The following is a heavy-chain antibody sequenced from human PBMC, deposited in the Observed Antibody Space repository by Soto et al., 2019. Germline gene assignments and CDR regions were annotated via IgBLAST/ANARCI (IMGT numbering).Heavy chain of an antibody. V-gene: IGHV3-64D*06. D-gene: IGHD3-10*01. CDR2: ISSNGGST. J-gene: IGHJ6*02. Sequence: RRLSCSASGFTFSSYAMHWVRQAPGKGLEYVSAISSNGGSTYYADSVKGRFTISRDNSKNTLYLQMSSLRAEDTAVYYCVKPITMVRGVIITLYYYYGMDVWGQGTTVTVSS. CDR1: GFTFSSYA. CDR3: VKPITMVRGVIITLYYYYGMDV.